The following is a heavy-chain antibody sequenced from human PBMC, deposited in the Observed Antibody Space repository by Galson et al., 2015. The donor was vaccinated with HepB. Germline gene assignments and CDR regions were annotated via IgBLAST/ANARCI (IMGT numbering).Heavy chain of an antibody. D-gene: IGHD2-15*01. CDR1: GFTFTSSA. Sequence: SVTVSCKASGFTFTSSAVQWVRQARGQRLEWIGWIVVGSGNTNYAQKFQERVTITRDMSTSTAYMELSSLRSEDTAVYYCAADLGCSGGSCYSRYYYGMDVWGQGTTVTVSS. J-gene: IGHJ6*02. CDR3: AADLGCSGGSCYSRYYYGMDV. V-gene: IGHV1-58*01. CDR2: IVVGSGNT.